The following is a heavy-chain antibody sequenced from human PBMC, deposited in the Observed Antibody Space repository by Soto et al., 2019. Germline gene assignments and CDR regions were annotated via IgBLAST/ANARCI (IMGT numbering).Heavy chain of an antibody. CDR3: ARGGCDRSFDY. CDR2: INHSGST. V-gene: IGHV4-34*01. D-gene: IGHD3-22*01. CDR1: GGSFSGYY. J-gene: IGHJ4*02. Sequence: PSETLSLTCDVYGGSFSGYYWSWIRQPAGKWLEWISEINHSGSTNYDPSLKSRVTISVDTSKNQFSLKLSSVTAADTAVYYCARGGCDRSFDYWGQGTLVTVSS.